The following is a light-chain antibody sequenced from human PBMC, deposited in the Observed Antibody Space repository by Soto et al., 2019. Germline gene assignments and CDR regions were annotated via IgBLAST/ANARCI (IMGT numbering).Light chain of an antibody. CDR1: QSFRGL. Sequence: EVVLTQSPVTLSLSPGERATLSCRASQSFRGLLAWYQHKPGQAPRLLIYDAYNRATGITPRFSGSGSGTDFTLTISSLEPEDTAVYYCQQRHMWPITFGQGTRLEIK. CDR3: QQRHMWPIT. V-gene: IGKV3-11*01. CDR2: DAY. J-gene: IGKJ5*01.